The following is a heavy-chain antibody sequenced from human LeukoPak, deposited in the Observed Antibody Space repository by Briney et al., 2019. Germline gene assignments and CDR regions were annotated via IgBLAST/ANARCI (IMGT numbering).Heavy chain of an antibody. CDR1: GYTFTNHD. D-gene: IGHD4-11*01. CDR2: MNPNTDNK. V-gene: IGHV1-8*01. J-gene: IGHJ5*02. CDR3: VRAVGTTVTTFWFDP. Sequence: ASVKVSCKASGYTFTNHDINWVRQAAGQGLEWMGWMNPNTDNKASAQKFQGRVTMTRDTSINTAYMELSSLTSEDTAVYYCVRAVGTTVTTFWFDPWGQGTLVTVSS.